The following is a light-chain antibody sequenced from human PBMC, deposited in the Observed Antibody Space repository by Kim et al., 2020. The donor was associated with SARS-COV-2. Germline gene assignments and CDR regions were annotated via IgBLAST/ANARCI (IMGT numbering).Light chain of an antibody. J-gene: IGLJ2*01. Sequence: SYELTQPPSVSVFPGQSVSIPCSGHRLRDKYVCWYQQRPGQSPVLLIYQDTERPSRVPERFSGSHSGDTVTLAISGTQALDEADYYCQTRDSGTVVFGGG. CDR1: RLRDKY. CDR2: QDT. CDR3: QTRDSGTVV. V-gene: IGLV3-1*01.